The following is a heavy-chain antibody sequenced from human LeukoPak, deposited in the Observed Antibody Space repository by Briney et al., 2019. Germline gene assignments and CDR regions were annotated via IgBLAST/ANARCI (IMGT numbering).Heavy chain of an antibody. CDR1: GYTFTTYY. CDR3: ARALTQRFLEWQNDY. V-gene: IGHV1-46*01. J-gene: IGHJ4*02. CDR2: INPGDGST. D-gene: IGHD3-3*01. Sequence: ASVKVSCKASGYTFTTYYIHWVRQAPGQGLEWMGIINPGDGSTSYAQRFQGRVTMTRDTSTHTVYMELSTLRSEDTAVYYCARALTQRFLEWQNDYWGQGTLVTVSS.